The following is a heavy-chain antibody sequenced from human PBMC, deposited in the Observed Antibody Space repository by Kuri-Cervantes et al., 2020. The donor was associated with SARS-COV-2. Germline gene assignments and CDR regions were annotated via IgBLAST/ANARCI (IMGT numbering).Heavy chain of an antibody. CDR2: IYSSGTT. Sequence: GSLRLSCTVSGYSISSDYYWGWIRQPAGKGLEYIGRIYSSGTTNYSPSLKSRVTMSVDTSKNQLSLELTSVTAADTAVYYCARDSRSYYQVLLDHFYYSYMDVWGKGTTVTVSS. CDR3: ARDSRSYYQVLLDHFYYSYMDV. V-gene: IGHV4-38-2*02. D-gene: IGHD1-26*01. J-gene: IGHJ6*03. CDR1: GYSISSDYY.